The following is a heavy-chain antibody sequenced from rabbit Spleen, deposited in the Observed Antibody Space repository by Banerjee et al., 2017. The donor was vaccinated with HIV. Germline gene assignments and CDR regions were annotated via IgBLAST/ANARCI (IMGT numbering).Heavy chain of an antibody. J-gene: IGHJ4*01. Sequence: QEQLEESGGGLVKPEGSLTLTCKASGFDLSSYYYMCWVRQAPGKGLEWIACIYTGSSGNTYYASWAKGRFSISTTSSTTVTLQMTSLTAADTATYFCASAYGTDIGLHLWGPGTLVTVS. D-gene: IGHD7-1*01. V-gene: IGHV1S45*01. CDR1: GFDLSSYYY. CDR3: ASAYGTDIGLHL. CDR2: IYTGSSGNT.